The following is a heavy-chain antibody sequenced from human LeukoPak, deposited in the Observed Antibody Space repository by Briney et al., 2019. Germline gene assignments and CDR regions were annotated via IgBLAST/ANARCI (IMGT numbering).Heavy chain of an antibody. V-gene: IGHV1-58*01. D-gene: IGHD3-10*01. Sequence: GASVKVSCKASGFTFTSSVVQWVRQARGQRLEWIGWIVVGSGNTNHAQKFQERVTITRDMSTSTAYMELSSLRFEDTAVYYCAADRAGSYLRFVYWGQGTPVTVSS. CDR2: IVVGSGNT. J-gene: IGHJ4*02. CDR1: GFTFTSSV. CDR3: AADRAGSYLRFVY.